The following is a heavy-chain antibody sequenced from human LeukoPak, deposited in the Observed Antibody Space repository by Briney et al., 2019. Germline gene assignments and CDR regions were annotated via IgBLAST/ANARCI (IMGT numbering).Heavy chain of an antibody. D-gene: IGHD3-10*01. Sequence: PGGSLRLSCAASGLTFSSYGMHWVRQAPGKGLEWVAVITYDGSDKYYADSVKGRFTIPRDTSENTLYLQMNSLRAEDTAVYYCAKDFSGSGSYHSFDYWGQGTLVTVSS. V-gene: IGHV3-30*18. CDR1: GLTFSSYG. CDR3: AKDFSGSGSYHSFDY. CDR2: ITYDGSDK. J-gene: IGHJ4*02.